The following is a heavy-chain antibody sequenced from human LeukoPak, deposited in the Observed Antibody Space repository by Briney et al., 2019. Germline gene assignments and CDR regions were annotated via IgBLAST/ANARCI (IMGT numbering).Heavy chain of an antibody. CDR3: AKDLSSSWYYYGMDV. Sequence: PGGSLRLSCAASGFTFSSYGMRWVRQAPGKGLEWVAFIRYDGSNKYYADSVKGRFTISRDNSKNTLYLQMNSLRAEDTAVYYCAKDLSSSWYYYGMDVWGQGTTVTVSS. CDR1: GFTFSSYG. V-gene: IGHV3-30*02. CDR2: IRYDGSNK. D-gene: IGHD6-13*01. J-gene: IGHJ6*02.